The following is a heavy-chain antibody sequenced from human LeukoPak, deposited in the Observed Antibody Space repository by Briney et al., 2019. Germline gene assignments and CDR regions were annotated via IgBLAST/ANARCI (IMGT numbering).Heavy chain of an antibody. D-gene: IGHD3-10*01. CDR3: ARGEGINWFDP. CDR1: GGSFSGYY. V-gene: IGHV4-34*01. J-gene: IGHJ5*02. Sequence: SKTLSLTCAVYGGSFSGYYWSWIRQPPGKGLEWIGEINHSGSTNYNPSLKSRVTISVDTSKNQFSLKLSSVTAADTAVYYCARGEGINWFDPWGQGTLVTVSS. CDR2: INHSGST.